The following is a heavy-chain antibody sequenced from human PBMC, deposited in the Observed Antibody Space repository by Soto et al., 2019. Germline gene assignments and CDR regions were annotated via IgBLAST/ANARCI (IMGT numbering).Heavy chain of an antibody. CDR2: ISSSGRTI. CDR1: GFTFSDYY. Sequence: GGSLRLSCAASGFTFSDYYMSWIRQAPGKGLEWVSYISSSGRTIYYADAVKGRFTLSRANAKNSLDLQMNSLRAEDTAVYYCAFEGGRRDGYNFSYGGQGTLVTASS. D-gene: IGHD1-1*01. CDR3: AFEGGRRDGYNFSY. J-gene: IGHJ4*02. V-gene: IGHV3-11*01.